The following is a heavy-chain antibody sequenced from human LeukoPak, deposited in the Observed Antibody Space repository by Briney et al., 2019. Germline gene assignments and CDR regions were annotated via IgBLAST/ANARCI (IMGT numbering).Heavy chain of an antibody. J-gene: IGHJ5*02. CDR3: PCIPGRKDTGCFQGELAS. CDR2: IFYTGDT. V-gene: IGHV4-39*02. CDR1: IGLHQFTYHL. D-gene: IGHD1-14*01. Sequence: SETLSLTCSVWIGLHQFTYHLCATIRQPPGKGLEWIGSIFYTGDTYYNPSLKSRITMSVDKSKNHFSLNLTSVSASDTAVYYCPCIPGRKDTGCFQGELASWGQGTLVTVSS.